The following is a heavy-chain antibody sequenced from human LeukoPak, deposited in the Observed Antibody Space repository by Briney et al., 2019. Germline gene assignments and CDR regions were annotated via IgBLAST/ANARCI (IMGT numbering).Heavy chain of an antibody. J-gene: IGHJ4*02. CDR3: ARAFPSGYDY. D-gene: IGHD3-22*01. V-gene: IGHV3-48*02. CDR2: ISSSSSSI. Sequence: GGSLRLSCAASGFTFSNYGMNWVRQAPGKGLEWVSYISSSSSSIYYADSVKGRFTISRDNAKSSLYLQTNSLRDEDTAVYYCARAFPSGYDYWGQGTLVTVSS. CDR1: GFTFSNYG.